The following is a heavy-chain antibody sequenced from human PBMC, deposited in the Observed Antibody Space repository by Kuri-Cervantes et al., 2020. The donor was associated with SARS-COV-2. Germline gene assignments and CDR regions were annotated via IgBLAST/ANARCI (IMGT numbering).Heavy chain of an antibody. V-gene: IGHV3-30*18. CDR1: GFTLSSYG. D-gene: IGHD6-13*01. CDR2: ISYDGSNK. Sequence: GESLKISCAASGFTLSSYGMHWVRQAPGKGLEWVAVISYDGSNKYYADSVKGRFTISRDNSKNTLYLQMNSLRAEDTAVYYCAKDVTYSTSCYWGQGTLVTVSS. J-gene: IGHJ4*02. CDR3: AKDVTYSTSCY.